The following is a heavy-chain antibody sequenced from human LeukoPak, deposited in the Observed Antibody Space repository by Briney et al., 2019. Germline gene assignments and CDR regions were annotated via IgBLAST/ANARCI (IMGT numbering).Heavy chain of an antibody. Sequence: AGGSLRLSCAAAGFTFSSYWMSWVRQAPGKGLKWVANIKQDGSEKYYVDSVKGRFTISRDNAKNSLYLQMNSLRAEDTAVYYCARDARDYYDSSGYDYWGQGTLVTVSS. D-gene: IGHD3-22*01. CDR3: ARDARDYYDSSGYDY. V-gene: IGHV3-7*01. CDR2: IKQDGSEK. J-gene: IGHJ4*02. CDR1: GFTFSSYW.